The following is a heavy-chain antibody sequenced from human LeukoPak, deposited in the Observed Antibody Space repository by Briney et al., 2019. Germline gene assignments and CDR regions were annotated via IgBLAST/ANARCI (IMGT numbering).Heavy chain of an antibody. CDR3: AKAPSVSSSWFDY. D-gene: IGHD6-13*01. CDR2: ISGSGGTT. CDR1: GFTFSSYA. V-gene: IGHV3-23*01. J-gene: IGHJ4*02. Sequence: PGGSLRLSCAASGFTFSSYAMTWVRQAPGKGLGWVSGISGSGGTTYYADSVKGRFTISRDNSRNTLYLQMSSLRAEDTAVSFCAKAPSVSSSWFDYWGQGTLVTVSS.